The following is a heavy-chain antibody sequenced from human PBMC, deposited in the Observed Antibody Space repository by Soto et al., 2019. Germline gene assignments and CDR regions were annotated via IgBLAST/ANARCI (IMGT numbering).Heavy chain of an antibody. J-gene: IGHJ4*02. V-gene: IGHV3-33*01. CDR2: IWYDGSNK. CDR3: AREHFSGSYYDY. CDR1: GFTFSSYC. D-gene: IGHD1-26*01. Sequence: GGSLRLSCAASGFTFSSYCMHWVRQAPGKGLEWVAVIWYDGSNKYYADSVKGRFTISRDNSKNTLYLQMNSLRAEDTAVYYCAREHFSGSYYDYWGQGTLVTVS.